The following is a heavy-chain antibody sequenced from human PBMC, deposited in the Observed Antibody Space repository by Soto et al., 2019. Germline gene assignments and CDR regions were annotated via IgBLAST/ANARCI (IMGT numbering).Heavy chain of an antibody. V-gene: IGHV4-39*01. Sequence: SETLSLTCTVSGGSISSSSYYWGWIRQPPGKGLEWIGSSYYSGSTYYNPSLKSRVTISVDTSKNQFSLKLSSVTAADTAVYYCARRQAYNWNDGHYFDYWGQGTLVTVSS. CDR1: GGSISSSSYY. D-gene: IGHD1-20*01. J-gene: IGHJ4*02. CDR2: SYYSGST. CDR3: ARRQAYNWNDGHYFDY.